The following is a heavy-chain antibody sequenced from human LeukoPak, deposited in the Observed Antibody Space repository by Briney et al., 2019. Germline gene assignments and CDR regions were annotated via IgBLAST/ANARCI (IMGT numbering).Heavy chain of an antibody. CDR3: ANEYSKGDV. Sequence: GGSLRLSCAASGFTFSSYAMSWVRQAPGKGLEWVSGICGSGGNTYYADSVKGRFTISRDNSKNTLYLQINSLRAEDAAVYYCANEYSKGDVWGQGTMVTVSS. CDR2: ICGSGGNT. CDR1: GFTFSSYA. D-gene: IGHD4-11*01. J-gene: IGHJ3*01. V-gene: IGHV3-23*01.